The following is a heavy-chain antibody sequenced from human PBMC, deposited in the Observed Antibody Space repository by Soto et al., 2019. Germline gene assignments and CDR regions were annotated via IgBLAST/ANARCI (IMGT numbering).Heavy chain of an antibody. CDR1: GFTFGDYA. CDR2: ISWNSGDI. Sequence: EVQLVESWGDLVQPGRSLILSCAASGFTFGDYAMHWFRLALGKGLEWVSGISWNSGDIYYADSVKGRFTISRDNAKNSLYLHMNSLRPDDTAMYYCAKDAIHVLLGYTYGAGGMDVWGQGTTVTVSS. J-gene: IGHJ6*02. CDR3: AKDAIHVLLGYTYGAGGMDV. D-gene: IGHD5-18*01. V-gene: IGHV3-9*01.